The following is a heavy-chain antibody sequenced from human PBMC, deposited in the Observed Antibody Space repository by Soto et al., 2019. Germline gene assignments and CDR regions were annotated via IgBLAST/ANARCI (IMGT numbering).Heavy chain of an antibody. D-gene: IGHD6-19*01. Sequence: GGSLRLSCAASGFTFSFYAMNWVRQAPGKGLEWVSGISGSGGSTNYADSVKGRFTISRDNSKNTLYLQMNSLRAEDTAVYYCAKEFSSGWYYWGQGTLVTVSS. J-gene: IGHJ4*02. CDR3: AKEFSSGWYY. CDR2: ISGSGGST. CDR1: GFTFSFYA. V-gene: IGHV3-23*01.